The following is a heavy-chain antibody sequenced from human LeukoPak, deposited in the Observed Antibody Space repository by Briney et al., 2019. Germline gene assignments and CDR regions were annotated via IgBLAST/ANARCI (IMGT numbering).Heavy chain of an antibody. Sequence: GASVKVSCKASGYTFTSYGISWVRQAPGQGLEWMGWISACNGNTNYAQKLQGRVTMTTDTSTSTAYMELRSLRSDDTAVYYCARAGYYSGSYYGYYYYYGMDVWGQGTTVTVSS. CDR2: ISACNGNT. V-gene: IGHV1-18*01. CDR3: ARAGYYSGSYYGYYYYYGMDV. J-gene: IGHJ6*02. D-gene: IGHD1-26*01. CDR1: GYTFTSYG.